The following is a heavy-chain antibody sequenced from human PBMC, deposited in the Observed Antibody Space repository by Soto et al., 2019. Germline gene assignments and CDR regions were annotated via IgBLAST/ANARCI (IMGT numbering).Heavy chain of an antibody. Sequence: SETLSLTCTFSGFSVTSYRYYLSWIRQPPGKGLEWIGYVYYDGSTNYNPSLKSRVIISLDTSKRQFSLRLTSLTAADTAVYYCAKKEGGDFDIWGQGTMVTVSS. CDR2: VYYDGST. CDR1: GFSVTSYRYY. J-gene: IGHJ3*02. CDR3: AKKEGGDFDI. V-gene: IGHV4-61*01. D-gene: IGHD3-16*01.